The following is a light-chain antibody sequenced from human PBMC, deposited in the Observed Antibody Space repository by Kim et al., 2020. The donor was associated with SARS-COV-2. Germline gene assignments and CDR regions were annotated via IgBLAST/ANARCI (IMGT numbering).Light chain of an antibody. V-gene: IGKV1-5*03. Sequence: DIQMTQSPSTLSASVGDRVTITCRASENIGTCLAWYQQKPGIAPSLLIYLASTLESGVPSRFSGTGSGTEFSLSITSLQPDDFATYYCQHYSRFPYTFGQGTKLEI. CDR1: ENIGTC. CDR3: QHYSRFPYT. J-gene: IGKJ2*01. CDR2: LAS.